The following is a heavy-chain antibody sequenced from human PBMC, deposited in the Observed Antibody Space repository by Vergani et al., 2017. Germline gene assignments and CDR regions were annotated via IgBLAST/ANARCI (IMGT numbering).Heavy chain of an antibody. D-gene: IGHD6-19*01. CDR3: ARGGVAGTFDY. CDR1: GFTVSSNY. V-gene: IGHV3-66*01. J-gene: IGHJ4*02. CDR2: IYSGGST. Sequence: EVQLVESGGGLVQPGGSLKLSCAASGFTVSSNYMSWVRQAPGKGLEWVSVIYSGGSTYYADSVKGRFTISRHNSKNTLYLQMNSLRAGDTAVYYCARGGVAGTFDYWGQGTLVTVSS.